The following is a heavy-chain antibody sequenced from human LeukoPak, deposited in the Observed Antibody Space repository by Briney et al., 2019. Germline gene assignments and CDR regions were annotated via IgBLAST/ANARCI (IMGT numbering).Heavy chain of an antibody. D-gene: IGHD4-17*01. CDR1: GGSISSYY. CDR2: SGST. Sequence: SETLSLTCTVSGGSISSYYWSWLRQPPGKGLEWIGYSGSTNYNPSLKSRVTISVDTSKNQFSLKLSSVTAADTAVYYCARTHGDYVRDYWGQGTLVTVSS. CDR3: ARTHGDYVRDY. V-gene: IGHV4-59*01. J-gene: IGHJ4*02.